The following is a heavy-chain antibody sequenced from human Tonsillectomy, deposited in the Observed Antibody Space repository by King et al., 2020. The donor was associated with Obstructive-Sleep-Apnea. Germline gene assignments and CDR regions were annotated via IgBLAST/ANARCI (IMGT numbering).Heavy chain of an antibody. CDR1: GFTFSSYW. CDR3: ARGGYYGSGSYYYYYYGMDV. Sequence: VQLVESGGGLVQRGGSLRLSCAASGFTFSSYWMSWVRQAPGKGLEWVANIKQDGSEKYYVDSLKGRFTISRDNAKNSLYLQMNSLRAEDTAVYYCARGGYYGSGSYYYYYYGMDVWGQGTTVTVSS. D-gene: IGHD3-10*01. J-gene: IGHJ6*02. CDR2: IKQDGSEK. V-gene: IGHV3-7*01.